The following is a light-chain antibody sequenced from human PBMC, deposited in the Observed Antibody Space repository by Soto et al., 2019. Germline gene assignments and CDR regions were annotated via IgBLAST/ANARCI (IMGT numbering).Light chain of an antibody. CDR3: QQYNSYPT. CDR2: KAS. Sequence: DIQMTQSPSTLYTSVEDRVTITCRASQSISSWFAWYQQKPGKAPKLLIYKASSLESGVPSRFSGSGSGTEFTLTISSLQPDDFATYYCQQYNSYPTFGQGTKVEIK. J-gene: IGKJ1*01. V-gene: IGKV1-5*03. CDR1: QSISSW.